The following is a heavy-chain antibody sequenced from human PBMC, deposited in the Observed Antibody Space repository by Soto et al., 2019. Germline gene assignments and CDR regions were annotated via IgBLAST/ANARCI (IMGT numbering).Heavy chain of an antibody. D-gene: IGHD6-13*01. CDR1: GYTFTSYA. J-gene: IGHJ5*02. CDR2: INAGNGNT. CDR3: ARADGIAAPFDP. Sequence: ASVKVSCTASGYTFTSYAMHWVRQAPGQRLEWMGWINAGNGNTKYSQKFQGRVTITRDTSASTAYMELSSLRSEDTAVYYCARADGIAAPFDPWGQGTLVTVSS. V-gene: IGHV1-3*01.